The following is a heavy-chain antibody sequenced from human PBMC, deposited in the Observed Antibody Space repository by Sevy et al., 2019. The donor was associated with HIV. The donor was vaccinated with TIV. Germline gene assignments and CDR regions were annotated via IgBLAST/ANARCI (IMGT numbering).Heavy chain of an antibody. CDR2: INHSGST. D-gene: IGHD3-3*01. CDR3: ARARYSITIFGVVITAPMDV. V-gene: IGHV4-34*01. Sequence: SETLSLTCAVYGGSFSGYYWSWIRQPPGKGLEWIGEINHSGSTNYNPSLKSRVTISVDTSKNQFSLKLSSVTAAETAVYYCARARYSITIFGVVITAPMDVWGKGTTVTVSS. CDR1: GGSFSGYY. J-gene: IGHJ6*03.